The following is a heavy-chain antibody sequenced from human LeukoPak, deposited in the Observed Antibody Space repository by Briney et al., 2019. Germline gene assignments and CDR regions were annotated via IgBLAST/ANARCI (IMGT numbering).Heavy chain of an antibody. CDR1: GYTFTSYG. J-gene: IGHJ6*03. V-gene: IGHV1-18*01. Sequence: ASVKVSCKASGYTFTSYGISWVRQAPGQGLEWMGWISAYNGNTNYAQKLQGRVTMTTDTSTSTAYMELRSLRSDDTAVYYCARGEVVPAANYGRYYYYYMDVWGKGTTVTVSS. CDR3: ARGEVVPAANYGRYYYYYMDV. D-gene: IGHD2-2*01. CDR2: ISAYNGNT.